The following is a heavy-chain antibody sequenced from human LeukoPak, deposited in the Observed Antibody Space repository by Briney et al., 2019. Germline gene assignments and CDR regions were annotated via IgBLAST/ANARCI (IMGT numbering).Heavy chain of an antibody. CDR3: ARGVEMATMSGLYYFDY. CDR1: GGSISSSSYY. Sequence: SETLSLTCTVSGGSISSSSYYWGWLRQPPGKGLEWIGSIYYSGSTYYNPSLKSRVTISVDTSKNQFSLKLSSVTAADTAVYYCARGVEMATMSGLYYFDYWGQGTLVTVSS. V-gene: IGHV4-39*07. J-gene: IGHJ4*02. CDR2: IYYSGST. D-gene: IGHD5-24*01.